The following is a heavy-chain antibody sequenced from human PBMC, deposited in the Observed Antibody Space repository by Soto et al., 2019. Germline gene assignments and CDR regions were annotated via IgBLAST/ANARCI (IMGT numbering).Heavy chain of an antibody. CDR1: GGSISSSSYY. D-gene: IGHD6-13*01. CDR3: ARPGYVGPAAAFDY. CDR2: IYYSGST. J-gene: IGHJ4*02. Sequence: PSETLSLTCTVSGGSISSSSYYWGWIRQPPGKGLEWIGSIYYSGSTYYNPSLKSRVTISVDTSKNQFSLKLSSVTAADTAVYYCARPGYVGPAAAFDYWGQGTMVTVYS. V-gene: IGHV4-39*01.